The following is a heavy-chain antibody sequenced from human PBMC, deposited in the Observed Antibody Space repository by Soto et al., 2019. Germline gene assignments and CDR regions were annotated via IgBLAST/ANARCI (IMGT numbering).Heavy chain of an antibody. Sequence: PSETLSLTCTVSGGSISSYYWSWIRQPPGKGLEWIGYIYYSGSTTYQPSLKGRVTISVDRSQNQFSLELTSVTAADTAVYFCARDLRGAGTSGYYGMDVWGQGTTVTVSS. CDR1: GGSISSYY. D-gene: IGHD6-19*01. J-gene: IGHJ6*02. CDR2: IYYSGST. CDR3: ARDLRGAGTSGYYGMDV. V-gene: IGHV4-59*01.